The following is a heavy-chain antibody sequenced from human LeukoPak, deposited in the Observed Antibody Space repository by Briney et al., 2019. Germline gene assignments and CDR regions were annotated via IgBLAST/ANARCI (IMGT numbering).Heavy chain of an antibody. D-gene: IGHD5-18*01. CDR3: AREIPAMADYFDY. J-gene: IGHJ4*02. Sequence: PSETLSLTCTVSGGSISNYYWSWIRQPPGKGLEWIGHIHYSGTTIYNPSLKSRITISVDTSKNQFSLKLSSVTAADTAIYYCAREIPAMADYFDYWGQGTLVTVSS. V-gene: IGHV4-59*01. CDR1: GGSISNYY. CDR2: IHYSGTT.